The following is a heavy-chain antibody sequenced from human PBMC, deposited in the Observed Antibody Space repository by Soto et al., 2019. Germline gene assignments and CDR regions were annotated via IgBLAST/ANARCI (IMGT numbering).Heavy chain of an antibody. CDR1: GYTFTSYY. CDR3: AREYYYDSSGYYFYYYYGMDV. D-gene: IGHD3-22*01. CDR2: INPSGGST. J-gene: IGHJ6*02. V-gene: IGHV1-46*01. Sequence: QVQLVQSGAEVKKPGASVKVSCKASGYTFTSYYMHWVRQAPGQGLEWMGIINPSGGSTSYAQKFRGRVTMTRDTSTSTVYMELSSLRSEDTAVYYCAREYYYDSSGYYFYYYYGMDVWGQGTTVTVSS.